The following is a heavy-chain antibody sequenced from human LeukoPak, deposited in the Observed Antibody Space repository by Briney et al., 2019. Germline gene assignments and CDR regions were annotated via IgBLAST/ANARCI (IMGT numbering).Heavy chain of an antibody. D-gene: IGHD2/OR15-2a*01. CDR3: AKNRGAPL. CDR2: INGSGGST. Sequence: GGSLRLSCAASGFTFSTYAMSWVRQAPGKGLEWVSDINGSGGSTYYADSVKGRLTISRDNSKNTLYLQMNSLRAEDTAIYYCAKNRGAPLWGQGTLVTVSS. V-gene: IGHV3-23*01. J-gene: IGHJ4*02. CDR1: GFTFSTYA.